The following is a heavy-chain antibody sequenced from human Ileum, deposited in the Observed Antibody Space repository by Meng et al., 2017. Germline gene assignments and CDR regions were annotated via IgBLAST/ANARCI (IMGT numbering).Heavy chain of an antibody. CDR3: ARDHWGSLDY. J-gene: IGHJ4*02. CDR2: AST. D-gene: IGHD7-27*01. V-gene: IGHV4-61*08. CDR1: GGSVSSDGFQ. Sequence: LQESGPGLVRPAATLALLCTGCGGSVSSDGFQGGWLRQPPGKGLEWSGYASTNYNPSLTSRVTISLDTSKNQFSLELSSVTAADTAVYYCARDHWGSLDYWGQGILVTVSS.